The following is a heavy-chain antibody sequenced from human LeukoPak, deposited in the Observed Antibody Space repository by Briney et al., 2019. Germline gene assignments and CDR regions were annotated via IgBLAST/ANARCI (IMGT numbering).Heavy chain of an antibody. J-gene: IGHJ4*02. CDR2: INSDGGST. CDR3: ARDQDGMGTTMDL. D-gene: IGHD1-1*01. CDR1: GFTFSDFA. Sequence: GGSLRLSCTASGFTFSDFAMTWVRQAPGEGLMWVLRINSDGGSTWYADSVKGRFTISRDNARNTLSLQMSSLGVEDTALYYCARDQDGMGTTMDLWGQGTQVIVSS. V-gene: IGHV3-74*01.